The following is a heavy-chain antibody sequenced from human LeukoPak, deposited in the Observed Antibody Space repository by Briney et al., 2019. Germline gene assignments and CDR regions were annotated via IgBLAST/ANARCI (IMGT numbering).Heavy chain of an antibody. Sequence: SETLSLTCTVPGGSISSYYWSWIRQPAGKVLEWIGRIYTSGSTNYNPSLKSRVTMSVDTSKNQFSLKLSSVTAADTAVYYCARGCGGDCYGAFDIWGQGTMVTVSS. CDR2: IYTSGST. CDR1: GGSISSYY. J-gene: IGHJ3*02. CDR3: ARGCGGDCYGAFDI. V-gene: IGHV4-4*07. D-gene: IGHD2-21*02.